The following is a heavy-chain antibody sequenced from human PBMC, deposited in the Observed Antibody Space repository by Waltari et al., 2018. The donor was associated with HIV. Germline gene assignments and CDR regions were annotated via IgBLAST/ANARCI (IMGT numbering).Heavy chain of an antibody. V-gene: IGHV3-7*01. D-gene: IGHD1-26*01. CDR1: GFTFSSYW. CDR2: RKQDGSEK. J-gene: IGHJ4*02. CDR3: ARGSMGSGSYPGTY. Sequence: EVQLVESGGGLVQPGGSLRLSCAASGFTFSSYWMSWVRQAPGKGLEWVANRKQDGSEKYYVDSVKGRFTISRDNAKNSLYLQMNSLRAEDTAVYYCARGSMGSGSYPGTYWGQGTLVTVSS.